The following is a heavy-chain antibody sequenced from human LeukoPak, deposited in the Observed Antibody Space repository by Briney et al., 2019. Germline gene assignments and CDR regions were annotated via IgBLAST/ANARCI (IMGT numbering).Heavy chain of an antibody. V-gene: IGHV3-23*01. J-gene: IGHJ4*02. CDR2: ISGSGGST. CDR3: AKQWLVESLFYY. Sequence: GGSLRLSCAASGFTFSSYAMSWVRQAPGKGLEWVSAISGSGGSTYYADSVKGRFTISRDNSKNTLYLQMSSLRAEDTAVYYCAKQWLVESLFYYWGQGTLVTVSS. CDR1: GFTFSSYA. D-gene: IGHD6-19*01.